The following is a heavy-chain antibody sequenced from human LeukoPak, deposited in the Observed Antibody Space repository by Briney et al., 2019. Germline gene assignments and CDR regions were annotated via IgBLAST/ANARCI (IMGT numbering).Heavy chain of an antibody. V-gene: IGHV3-48*04. J-gene: IGHJ4*02. Sequence: PGGSLRLSCAASGFTFSSYSMTWVRQAPGKGLEWASYISSNSSAMNYADSVKGRFTISRDNAKNSLYLQMNSLRAEDTAVYYCARDVGTGDYYFDYWGQGTLVTVSS. CDR2: ISSNSSAM. CDR3: ARDVGTGDYYFDY. D-gene: IGHD7-27*01. CDR1: GFTFSSYS.